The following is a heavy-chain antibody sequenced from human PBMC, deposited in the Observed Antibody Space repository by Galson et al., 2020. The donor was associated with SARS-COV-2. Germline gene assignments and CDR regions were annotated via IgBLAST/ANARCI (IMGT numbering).Heavy chain of an antibody. J-gene: IGHJ4*02. Sequence: SGPTLVKPTQTLTLTCTFSGFSLSTSGVGVGWIRQPPGKALEWLALIYWDDDKRYSPSLKSRLTITKDTSKNQVVLTMTNMDPVDTATYYCAHKRESMTGRHFDYWGQGTLVTVSS. D-gene: IGHD6-25*01. CDR1: GFSLSTSGVG. V-gene: IGHV2-5*02. CDR3: AHKRESMTGRHFDY. CDR2: IYWDDDK.